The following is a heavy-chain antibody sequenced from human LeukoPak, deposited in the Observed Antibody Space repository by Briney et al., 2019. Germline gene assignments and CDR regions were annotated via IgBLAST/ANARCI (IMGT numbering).Heavy chain of an antibody. J-gene: IGHJ4*02. CDR3: ARWTTTYLDY. CDR1: GYTFTSYY. V-gene: IGHV1-46*01. Sequence: ASVKVSCKASGYTFTSYYMHWVRQAPGQWLEWMGIISPSGGSTSYAQKFQGRVTMTRDTSTSTVYMELSSLRSEDTAVYYCARWTTTYLDYWGQGTLVTVSS. D-gene: IGHD4-11*01. CDR2: ISPSGGST.